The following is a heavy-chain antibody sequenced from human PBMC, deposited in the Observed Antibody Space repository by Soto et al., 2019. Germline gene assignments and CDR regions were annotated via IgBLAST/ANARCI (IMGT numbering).Heavy chain of an antibody. D-gene: IGHD3-3*01. CDR2: IYYSGST. J-gene: IGHJ4*02. CDR1: GGSISSGGYY. V-gene: IGHV4-31*03. Sequence: SETLSLTCTVSGGSISSGGYYWSWIRQHPGKGLEWIGYIYYSGSTYYNPSLKSRVTISVDTSKNQFSLKLSSVTAADTAVYYCARAPPYYDFWSGYPCLFDYWGQGSLVTVAS. CDR3: ARAPPYYDFWSGYPCLFDY.